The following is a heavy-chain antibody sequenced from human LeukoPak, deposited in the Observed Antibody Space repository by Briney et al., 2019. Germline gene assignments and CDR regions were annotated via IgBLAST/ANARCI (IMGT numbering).Heavy chain of an antibody. CDR2: IYPGYSDA. J-gene: IGHJ4*02. CDR1: GYKLTNNW. Sequence: GESLKISCQISGYKLTNNWIGWVRQVPGKGLEWMGLIYPGYSDAKYSPSFQGQVNLSVDASISTAYLQWSSLKASDTAMYYCARGYYDYVWGSYRYYDYWGQGTLVTVSS. V-gene: IGHV5-51*01. D-gene: IGHD3-16*02. CDR3: ARGYYDYVWGSYRYYDY.